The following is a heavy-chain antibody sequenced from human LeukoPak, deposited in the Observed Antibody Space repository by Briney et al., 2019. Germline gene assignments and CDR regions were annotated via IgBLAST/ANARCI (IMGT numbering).Heavy chain of an antibody. Sequence: APVKVSCKASGYTFTGYYMHWVRQAPGQGLEWMGWINPNSGGTNYAQKFQGRVTMTRDTSISTAYMELSRLRSDDTAVYYCARGGAHGDPRYWYFDLWGRGTLVTVSS. CDR3: ARGGAHGDPRYWYFDL. D-gene: IGHD4-17*01. CDR1: GYTFTGYY. V-gene: IGHV1-2*02. J-gene: IGHJ2*01. CDR2: INPNSGGT.